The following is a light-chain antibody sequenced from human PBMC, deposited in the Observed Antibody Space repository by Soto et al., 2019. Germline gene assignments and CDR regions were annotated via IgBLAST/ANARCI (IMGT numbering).Light chain of an antibody. CDR1: NIGSKS. CDR2: DDS. CDR3: QVWDSSSDHRV. Sequence: SYELTQPPSVSVAPGQTARITCGGNNIGSKSVHWYQQKPGQAPVLVVYDDSDRPSGIAERFSGSNSGNTATLTISRVEAGDESDYYCQVWDSSSDHRVFGGGTQLTVL. V-gene: IGLV3-21*02. J-gene: IGLJ3*02.